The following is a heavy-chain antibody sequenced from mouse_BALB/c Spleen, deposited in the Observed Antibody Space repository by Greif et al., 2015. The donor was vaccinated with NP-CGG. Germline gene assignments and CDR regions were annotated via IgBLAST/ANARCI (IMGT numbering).Heavy chain of an antibody. CDR1: GFTFSSYG. D-gene: IGHD1-1*02. V-gene: IGHV5-6*01. CDR2: ISSGGSYT. Sequence: EVQLVESGGDLVKPGGSLKPSCAASGFTFSSYGMSWVRQTPDKRLEWVATISSGGSYTYYPDSVKGRFTISRDNAKNTLYLQMSSLKSEDTAMYYCARHYGQYYFDYWGQGTTLTVSS. CDR3: ARHYGQYYFDY. J-gene: IGHJ2*01.